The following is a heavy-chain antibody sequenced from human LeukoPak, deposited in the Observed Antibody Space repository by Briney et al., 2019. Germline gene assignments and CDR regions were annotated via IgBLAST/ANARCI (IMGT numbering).Heavy chain of an antibody. CDR3: ARAWVATISPFDY. Sequence: ASVKVSCKASGYTFTGYYMHWVRQAPGQGLEWMGWINPNSGGTNYAQKFQGRVTMTRDTSISTAYMELSRLRSDDTAVYYCARAWVATISPFDYWGQGTLVTVSS. CDR1: GYTFTGYY. V-gene: IGHV1-2*02. D-gene: IGHD5-12*01. CDR2: INPNSGGT. J-gene: IGHJ4*02.